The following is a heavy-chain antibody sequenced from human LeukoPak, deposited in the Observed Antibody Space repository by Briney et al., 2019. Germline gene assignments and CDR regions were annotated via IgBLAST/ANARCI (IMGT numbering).Heavy chain of an antibody. Sequence: SETLSLTCAVYGGSFSGYYWSWIRQPPGKGLEWIGEINHSGSTNYNPSLKSRVTISVDTSKNQFSLKLSSVTAADTAVYYCARALGYDSSGYPTPYYFDYWGQGTLVTVSP. CDR2: INHSGST. D-gene: IGHD3-22*01. CDR3: ARALGYDSSGYPTPYYFDY. V-gene: IGHV4-34*01. J-gene: IGHJ4*02. CDR1: GGSFSGYY.